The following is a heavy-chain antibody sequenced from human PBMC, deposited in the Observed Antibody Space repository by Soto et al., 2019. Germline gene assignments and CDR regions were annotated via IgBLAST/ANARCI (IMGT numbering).Heavy chain of an antibody. D-gene: IGHD6-19*01. V-gene: IGHV3-23*01. CDR1: GFTFSNFA. J-gene: IGHJ4*02. CDR3: AKCYSSGWFFVDY. Sequence: AGGSLRLSCAASGFTFSNFAMSWVRQAPGKGLEWVSGISSTGGSTYYADSVKGPFTISRDNSKNTLYLQMNSLRAEDTAVYYCAKCYSSGWFFVDYWGQGTLVTVSS. CDR2: ISSTGGST.